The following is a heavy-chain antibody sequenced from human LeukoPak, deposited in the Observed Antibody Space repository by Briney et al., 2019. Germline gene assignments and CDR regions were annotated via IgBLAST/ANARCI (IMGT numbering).Heavy chain of an antibody. CDR1: GFTFSESW. CDR2: IKEDGSQK. Sequence: GSLRLSCVASGFTFSESWMSWVRQAPGKGLEWVADIKEDGSQKDYVDSVKGRFTISRDNAKNSLYLQMDSLRAEDTAVYNCATYTNWVAGDVWGQGTTVSVSS. CDR3: ATYTNWVAGDV. V-gene: IGHV3-7*01. J-gene: IGHJ6*02. D-gene: IGHD7-27*01.